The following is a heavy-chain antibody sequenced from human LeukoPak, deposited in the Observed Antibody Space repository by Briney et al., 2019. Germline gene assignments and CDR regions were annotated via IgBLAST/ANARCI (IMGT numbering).Heavy chain of an antibody. CDR2: IGSGGTST. CDR3: AKSNSDSYGYNWFDP. J-gene: IGHJ5*02. V-gene: IGHV3-23*01. Sequence: GGSLRLSCAGAGFTFSNYAMNWVRQAPGKGLEWVSAIGSGGTSTYYADSVKGRFTISRDNPKNTLYLQMNSLRADDTAVYYCAKSNSDSYGYNWFDPWGQGTLVTVSS. D-gene: IGHD2-21*02. CDR1: GFTFSNYA.